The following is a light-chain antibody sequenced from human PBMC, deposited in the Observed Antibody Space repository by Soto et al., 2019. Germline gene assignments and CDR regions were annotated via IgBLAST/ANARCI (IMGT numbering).Light chain of an antibody. Sequence: EIVLTQSAGTLSLSPGERATLSCRASQSLSSSYLAWFQQKPGQAPRVVIYETSRRATGIPDRFSGSGSGTDFTLTIGRLEPEDFAVYYCQQYGSLPWTFGPGTQVDIK. CDR3: QQYGSLPWT. J-gene: IGKJ1*01. V-gene: IGKV3-20*01. CDR2: ETS. CDR1: QSLSSSY.